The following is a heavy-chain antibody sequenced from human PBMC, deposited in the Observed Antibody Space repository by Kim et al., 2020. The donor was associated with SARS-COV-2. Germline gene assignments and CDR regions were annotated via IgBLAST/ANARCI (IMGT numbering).Heavy chain of an antibody. V-gene: IGHV4-61*07. CDR2: GAT. CDR3: ARRGVGSFDI. D-gene: IGHD3-10*01. Sequence: GATTHHPPLKSRVTISVDTSQNQFSLKMTSVTAADTAVYYCARRGVGSFDIWGQGTMVTVSS. J-gene: IGHJ3*02.